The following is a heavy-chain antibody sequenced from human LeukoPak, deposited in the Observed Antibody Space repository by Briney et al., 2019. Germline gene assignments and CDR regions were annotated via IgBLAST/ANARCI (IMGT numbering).Heavy chain of an antibody. CDR1: GYTFTSYS. CDR3: ARQDSHGDYSHLVY. D-gene: IGHD4-17*01. J-gene: IGHJ4*02. CDR2: IYPGDSDT. V-gene: IGHV5-51*01. Sequence: GESLKISVKGSGYTFTSYSIAWVRQMPGKGLEWMGMIYPGDSDTRYSPSFQGQVTISADKSISTAYLQWNSLKASDTAMYYCARQDSHGDYSHLVYWGQGTLVTVSS.